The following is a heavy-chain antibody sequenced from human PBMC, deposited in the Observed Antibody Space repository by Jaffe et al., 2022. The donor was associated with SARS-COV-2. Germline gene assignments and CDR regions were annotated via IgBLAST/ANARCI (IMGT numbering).Heavy chain of an antibody. V-gene: IGHV3-23*01. D-gene: IGHD4-17*01. CDR2: ISASGGST. CDR3: AKDPDHGDGGMDV. Sequence: EVEMLESGGGLVQPGGSLRLSCSASGFSIRSHAMSWVRQAPGKGLEWVSAISASGGSTFYADSVKGRFTISRDNFKNTLYMLMNSLRVEDTAVYYCAKDPDHGDGGMDVWGQGTTVTVSS. CDR1: GFSIRSHA. J-gene: IGHJ6*02.